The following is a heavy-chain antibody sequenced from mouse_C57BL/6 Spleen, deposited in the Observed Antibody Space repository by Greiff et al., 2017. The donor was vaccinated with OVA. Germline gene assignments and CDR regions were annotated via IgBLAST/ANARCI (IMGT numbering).Heavy chain of an antibody. CDR3: ARANYYGSSPWFAY. V-gene: IGHV1-80*01. CDR2: IYPGDGDT. Sequence: QVQLKESGAELVKPGASVKISCKASGYAFSSYWMNWVKQRPGKGLEWIGQIYPGDGDTNYNGKFKGKATLTADKSSSTAYMQLSSLTSEDSAVYFGARANYYGSSPWFAYWGQGTLVTVSA. J-gene: IGHJ3*01. CDR1: GYAFSSYW. D-gene: IGHD1-1*01.